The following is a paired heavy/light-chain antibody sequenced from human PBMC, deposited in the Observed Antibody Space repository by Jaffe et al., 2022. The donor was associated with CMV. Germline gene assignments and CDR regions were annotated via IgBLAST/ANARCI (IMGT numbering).Light chain of an antibody. Sequence: QSALTQPASVSGSPGQSITISCTGTSSYVGGYNFVSWYQQYPGKAPKLMIFDVRNRPSGVSDRFSGSKSGNTASLTISGLQAEDEADYYCSSYTSSSTYVFGTGTKVTVL. CDR3: SSYTSSSTYV. V-gene: IGLV2-14*03. J-gene: IGLJ1*01. CDR1: SSYVGGYNF. CDR2: DVR.
Heavy chain of an antibody. CDR2: ISNTGGNT. J-gene: IGHJ4*02. Sequence: EVQLLESGGGLVQPGGSLRLSCAASGFSFTSYAMSWVRQAPGRGLEWVSTISNTGGNTYYADSVKGRLTISRDNSKNTLYLQLNTLRAEDTATYYCAKEGRIAVAWSYFDYWGQGTLVTVSS. D-gene: IGHD6-19*01. CDR3: AKEGRIAVAWSYFDY. V-gene: IGHV3-23*01. CDR1: GFSFTSYA.